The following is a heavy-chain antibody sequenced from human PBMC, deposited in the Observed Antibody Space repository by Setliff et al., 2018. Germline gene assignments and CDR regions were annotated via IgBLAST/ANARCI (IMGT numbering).Heavy chain of an antibody. D-gene: IGHD2-15*01. V-gene: IGHV1-3*01. Sequence: ASVKVSCKASGYTSTTNALHWVRQAPGQSLEWMGWITAGNGDTKYSHKFQDRITITRDTSASTFYMELSSLRSEDTALYSCAASVGGAPFYYGLDVWGQGTTVTSP. J-gene: IGHJ6*02. CDR2: ITAGNGDT. CDR3: AASVGGAPFYYGLDV. CDR1: GYTSTTNA.